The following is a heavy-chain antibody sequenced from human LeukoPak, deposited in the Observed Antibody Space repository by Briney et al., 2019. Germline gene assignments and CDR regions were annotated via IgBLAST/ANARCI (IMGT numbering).Heavy chain of an antibody. Sequence: SETLSLTCAVSGGSISSGGYSWSWIRQPPGKGLEWIGYIYHSGSTYYNPSLKSRVTISVDTSKNQFSLKLSSVTAADTAVYYCARDWDSSLQGYYYMDVWGKGTTVTVSS. CDR3: ARDWDSSLQGYYYMDV. V-gene: IGHV4-30-2*01. CDR2: IYHSGST. D-gene: IGHD6-6*01. CDR1: GGSISSGGYS. J-gene: IGHJ6*03.